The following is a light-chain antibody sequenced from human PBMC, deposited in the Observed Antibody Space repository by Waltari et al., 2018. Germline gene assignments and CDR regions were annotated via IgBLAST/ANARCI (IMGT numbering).Light chain of an antibody. J-gene: IGKJ4*01. CDR2: SAS. Sequence: QVTQSPSSVSASVGDTVTITCRANQDIRPLFVWNQHKAGKAPKLLIYSASTLQAGVPSRFSGSGSATEFTLTIGSLQPEDFATYYCEQVHSFPITFGGGTKVEIK. CDR3: EQVHSFPIT. V-gene: IGKV1D-12*01. CDR1: QDIRPL.